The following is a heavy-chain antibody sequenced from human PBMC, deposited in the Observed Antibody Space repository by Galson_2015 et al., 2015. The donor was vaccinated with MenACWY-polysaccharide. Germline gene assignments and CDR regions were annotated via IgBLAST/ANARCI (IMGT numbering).Heavy chain of an antibody. J-gene: IGHJ4*02. CDR2: IFHRGTT. CDR1: DCSFSSGYF. V-gene: IGHV4-38-2*01. CDR3: ARVEKYSGSFYILY. D-gene: IGHD1-26*01. Sequence: ETLSLPCAVSDCSFSSGYFWGWLRPPPGKGLEWIASIFHRGTTYYNPSLKSRVTISVDTSKNQFSLKLSSVTAADTAVYYCARVEKYSGSFYILYWGQGTLVTVSS.